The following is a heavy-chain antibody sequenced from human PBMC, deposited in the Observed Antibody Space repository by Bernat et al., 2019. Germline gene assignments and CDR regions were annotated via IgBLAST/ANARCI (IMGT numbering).Heavy chain of an antibody. CDR1: GYTFTRYS. CDR3: ANYDSSGYSAFDI. J-gene: IGHJ3*02. Sequence: QVQLVQSGAEVKKPGASVKVSCKASGYTFTRYSMHWVRQAPGQRLEWMGWVNAGSGGTKYSQRFQGRVTFTGDTSASTAYMELSSLRSEDTAVYYCANYDSSGYSAFDIWGQGT. V-gene: IGHV1-3*01. D-gene: IGHD3-22*01. CDR2: VNAGSGGT.